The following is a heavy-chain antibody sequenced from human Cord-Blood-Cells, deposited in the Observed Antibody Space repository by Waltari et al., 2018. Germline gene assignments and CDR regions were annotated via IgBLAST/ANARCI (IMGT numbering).Heavy chain of an antibody. D-gene: IGHD6-13*01. Sequence: QVQLVQSGAEVKKPGASVKVSCKASGYTFPRYYLPWVRQAPGQGLEWMGIINPSGGSTSYAQKFQGRVTMTRDTSTSTVYMELSSLRSEDTAVYYCASDSSWYLGLDYWGQGTLVTVSS. CDR2: INPSGGST. CDR3: ASDSSWYLGLDY. J-gene: IGHJ4*02. V-gene: IGHV1-46*01. CDR1: GYTFPRYY.